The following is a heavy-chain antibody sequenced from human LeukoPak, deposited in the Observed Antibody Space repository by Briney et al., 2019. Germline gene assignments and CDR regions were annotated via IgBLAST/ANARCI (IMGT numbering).Heavy chain of an antibody. V-gene: IGHV1-69-2*01. CDR2: VDPEDGET. D-gene: IGHD6-13*01. Sequence: GASVKVSCKASGYTFTDNYMHWVQQAPGKGLEWTGRVDPEDGETIYAEKFQGRVTITADTSTDTAYMELSSLRSEDTAVYYCARGEAGSWLNRYYYYYYYMDVWGKGTTVTVSS. CDR1: GYTFTDNY. CDR3: ARGEAGSWLNRYYYYYYYMDV. J-gene: IGHJ6*03.